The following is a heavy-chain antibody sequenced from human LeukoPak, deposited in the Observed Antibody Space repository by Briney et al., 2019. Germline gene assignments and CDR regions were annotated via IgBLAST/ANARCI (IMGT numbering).Heavy chain of an antibody. CDR1: GGTFSSYA. Sequence: SVKVSCKASGGTFSSYAISWVRQAPGQGLEWMGGIIPIFGTANYAQKFQGRVTIAADESTSTAYMELSSLRSEDTAVYYCARDPSYSGYPYYYYMDVWGKGTTVTVSS. D-gene: IGHD5-12*01. CDR3: ARDPSYSGYPYYYYMDV. CDR2: IIPIFGTA. V-gene: IGHV1-69*13. J-gene: IGHJ6*03.